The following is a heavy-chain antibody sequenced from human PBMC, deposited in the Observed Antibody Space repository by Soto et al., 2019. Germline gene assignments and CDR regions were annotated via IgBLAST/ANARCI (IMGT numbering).Heavy chain of an antibody. CDR2: ISGSGGST. D-gene: IGHD3-10*01. CDR3: ASSYYYGSGSMTPGAFDI. V-gene: IGHV3-23*01. CDR1: GFTFSSYA. Sequence: PGGSLRLSCAASGFTFSSYAMSWVRQAPGKGLEWVSAISGSGGSTYYADSVEGRFTISRDNSKNTLYLQMNSLRAEDTAVYYCASSYYYGSGSMTPGAFDIWGQGTMVTVSS. J-gene: IGHJ3*02.